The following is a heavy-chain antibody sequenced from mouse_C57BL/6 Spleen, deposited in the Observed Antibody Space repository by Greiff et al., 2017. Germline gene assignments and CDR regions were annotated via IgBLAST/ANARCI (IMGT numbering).Heavy chain of an antibody. CDR2: ISSGSSTI. CDR3: ARTIYDGYYVDYAMDY. D-gene: IGHD2-3*01. J-gene: IGHJ4*01. V-gene: IGHV5-17*01. Sequence: EVQRVESGGGLVKPGGSLKLSCAASGFTFSDYGMHWVRQAPEKGLEWVAYISSGSSTIYYADTVKGRFTISRDNAQNTLFLQMTSLRSEDTAMYYCARTIYDGYYVDYAMDYWGQGTSVTVSS. CDR1: GFTFSDYG.